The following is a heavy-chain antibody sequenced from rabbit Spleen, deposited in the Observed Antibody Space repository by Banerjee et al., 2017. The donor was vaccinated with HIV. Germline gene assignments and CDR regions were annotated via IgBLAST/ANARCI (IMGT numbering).Heavy chain of an antibody. CDR3: ARDGAGGSYFAL. Sequence: QEQLEESAGGLVQPGGSLKLSCKASGFTLSSYYMNWVRQAPGKGLEWIGCINTSTGTTVYASWAKGRFTMSRTSSTTVTLQMTSLTAADTATYFCARDGAGGSYFALWGQGTLVTVS. CDR1: GFTLSSYYM. V-gene: IGHV1S45*01. J-gene: IGHJ4*01. CDR2: INTSTGTT. D-gene: IGHD8-1*01.